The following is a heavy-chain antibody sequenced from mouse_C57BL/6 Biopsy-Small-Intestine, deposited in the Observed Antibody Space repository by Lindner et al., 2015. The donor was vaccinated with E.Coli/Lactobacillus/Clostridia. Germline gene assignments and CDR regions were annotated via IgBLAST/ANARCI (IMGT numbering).Heavy chain of an antibody. Sequence: VQLQESGPKLVKPGASVKMSCKASGYTFTDYNMHWVKQSHGKSLEWIGYINPNNGGTSYNQKFKGKATLTVNKSSSTAYMELRSLTSEDSAVYYCARWNYYGSSYWYFDVWGTGTTVTVSS. CDR1: GYTFTDYN. CDR2: INPNNGGT. CDR3: ARWNYYGSSYWYFDV. V-gene: IGHV1-22*01. J-gene: IGHJ1*03. D-gene: IGHD1-1*01.